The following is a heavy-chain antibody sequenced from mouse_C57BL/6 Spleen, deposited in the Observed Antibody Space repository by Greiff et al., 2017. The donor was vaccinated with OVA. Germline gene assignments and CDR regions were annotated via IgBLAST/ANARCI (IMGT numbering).Heavy chain of an antibody. CDR3: ARRWDGAMDY. J-gene: IGHJ4*01. V-gene: IGHV1-81*01. Sequence: VQLQQSGAELARPGASVKLSCKASGYTFTSYGISWVKQRTGQGLEWIGEIYPRSGNTYYNEKFKGKATLTADKSSSTAYMELRSRTSEDSAVYICARRWDGAMDYWGQGTSVTVSS. CDR2: IYPRSGNT. D-gene: IGHD4-1*01. CDR1: GYTFTSYG.